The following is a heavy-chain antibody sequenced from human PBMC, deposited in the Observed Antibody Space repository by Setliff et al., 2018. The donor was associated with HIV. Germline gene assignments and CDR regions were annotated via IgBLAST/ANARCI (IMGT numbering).Heavy chain of an antibody. Sequence: SVKVSCKASAGASNTHALNWVRQAPGQGLEWIGGYIPTLHVTRYAENIERARVTISADTSVGAIYLDLRGLRMEDTAVYYCARGGTYFERPFPPSYYTDLWGAGTSVTVSS. CDR2: YIPTLHVT. CDR3: ARGGTYFERPFPPSYYTDL. CDR1: AGASNTHA. D-gene: IGHD3-9*01. J-gene: IGHJ6*03. V-gene: IGHV1-69*10.